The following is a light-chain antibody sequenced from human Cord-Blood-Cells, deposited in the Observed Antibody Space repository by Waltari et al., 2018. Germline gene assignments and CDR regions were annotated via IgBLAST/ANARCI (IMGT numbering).Light chain of an antibody. V-gene: IGKV1-39*01. CDR1: QSISSY. CDR3: EQSYSTPDT. CDR2: AAS. Sequence: DIQMTQSPSSLSDSVGDRVTITCLTSQSISSYLNWYQQKPGKAPKLLISAASSLQSGVPSRFSGSGSGTDFTLTISSLQPEDFATYYCEQSYSTPDTFGQGTKLEIK. J-gene: IGKJ2*01.